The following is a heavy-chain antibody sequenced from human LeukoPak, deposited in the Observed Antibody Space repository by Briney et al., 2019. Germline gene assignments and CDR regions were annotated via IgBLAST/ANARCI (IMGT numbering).Heavy chain of an antibody. J-gene: IGHJ4*02. Sequence: PGGSLRLSCTASGFTFGDYAMSWFRQAPGKGLEWVGFIRSKAYGGTTEYAASVKGRFTISRDDSKSIAYLQMNSLKTEDTAVYYCTSAGYLGSSGWPFDYWGQGTLDTVSS. D-gene: IGHD6-19*01. CDR3: TSAGYLGSSGWPFDY. V-gene: IGHV3-49*03. CDR2: IRSKAYGGTT. CDR1: GFTFGDYA.